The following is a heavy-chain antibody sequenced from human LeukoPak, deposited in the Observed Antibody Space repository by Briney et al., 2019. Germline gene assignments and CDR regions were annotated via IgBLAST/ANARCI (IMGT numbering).Heavy chain of an antibody. CDR2: ISGSGASI. D-gene: IGHD5-12*01. V-gene: IGHV3-23*01. CDR1: GFTFSSHG. Sequence: GGSLRLSCAASGFTFSSHGMSWVRQAPGKGLEWVSGISGSGASIYYADSVKGRFTISRDNSKNTLNLQMSSLRAEDTAVYFCAKDQRWLRHSDSWGQGTLVTVSS. CDR3: AKDQRWLRHSDS. J-gene: IGHJ4*02.